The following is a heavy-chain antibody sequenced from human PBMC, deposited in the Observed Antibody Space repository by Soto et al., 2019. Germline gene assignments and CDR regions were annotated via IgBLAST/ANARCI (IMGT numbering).Heavy chain of an antibody. CDR2: IYHSGST. CDR1: GGSISSSNW. V-gene: IGHV4-4*02. CDR3: ARALGRSGSDYASGDCDY. Sequence: QVQLQESGPGLVKPSGTLSLTCAVSGGSISSSNWWSWVRQPPGKVLEWIGEIYHSGSTNYNPSLKSRVTISVDKSKNQFSLKLSSVTAADTAVYYCARALGRSGSDYASGDCDYWGQGTLVTVSS. D-gene: IGHD1-26*01. J-gene: IGHJ4*02.